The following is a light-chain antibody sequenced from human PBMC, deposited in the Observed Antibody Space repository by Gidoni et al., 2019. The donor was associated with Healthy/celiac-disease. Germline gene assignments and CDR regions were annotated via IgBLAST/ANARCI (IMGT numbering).Light chain of an antibody. CDR2: DAS. CDR3: QQRSNWLT. CDR1: QSVSSY. Sequence: IVLTQSPATLSLSPGERATLSCRASQSVSSYLAWYQQKPGQAPRLLIYDASNRATGIPPRFSGSGSGKDFTLTSSSLEPEDFAVYYWQQRSNWLTFGGGTKVEIK. J-gene: IGKJ4*01. V-gene: IGKV3-11*01.